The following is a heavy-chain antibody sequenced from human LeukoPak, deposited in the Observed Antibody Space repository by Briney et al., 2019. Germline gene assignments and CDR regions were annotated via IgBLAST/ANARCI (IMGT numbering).Heavy chain of an antibody. J-gene: IGHJ4*02. Sequence: ASVKVSCKASGYTFTSYYMHWVRQAPGQGLEWMGIINPSGGSTSYAQKFQGRVTMTRDTSTSTVYMELSRLRSDDTAVYYCARSGSNWNDWIYFDYWGQGTLVTVSS. V-gene: IGHV1-46*01. CDR2: INPSGGST. CDR3: ARSGSNWNDWIYFDY. D-gene: IGHD1-20*01. CDR1: GYTFTSYY.